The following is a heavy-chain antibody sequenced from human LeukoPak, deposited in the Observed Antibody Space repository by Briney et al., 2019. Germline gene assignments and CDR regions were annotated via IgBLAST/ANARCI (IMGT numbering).Heavy chain of an antibody. J-gene: IGHJ5*02. D-gene: IGHD2-8*01. Sequence: GGSLRISCAASGFTFSSFSMNWVRQAPGKGLEWLSYIRSSSTYIYYADSVKGRFTISRDNARNSLYLQMNSLRAEDTAVYYCATQGIYGVSLHPWGQGTLVIVSS. CDR2: IRSSSTYI. CDR1: GFTFSSFS. CDR3: ATQGIYGVSLHP. V-gene: IGHV3-21*01.